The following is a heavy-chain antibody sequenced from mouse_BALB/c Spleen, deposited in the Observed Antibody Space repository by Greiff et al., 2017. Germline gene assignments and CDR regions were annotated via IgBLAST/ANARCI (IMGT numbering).Heavy chain of an antibody. V-gene: IGHV5-17*02. D-gene: IGHD2-3*01. CDR1: GFTFSSFG. Sequence: DVKLVESGGGLVQPGGSRKLSCAASGFTFSSFGMHWVRQAPEKGLEWVAYISSGSSTIYYADTVKGRFTISRDNPKNTLFLQMTSLRSEDTAMYYCARWDGSWFAYWGQGTLVTVSA. CDR2: ISSGSSTI. CDR3: ARWDGSWFAY. J-gene: IGHJ3*01.